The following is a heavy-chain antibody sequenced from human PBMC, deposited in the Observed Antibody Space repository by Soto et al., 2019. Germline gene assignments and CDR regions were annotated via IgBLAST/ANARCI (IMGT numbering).Heavy chain of an antibody. CDR2: INPSGGST. D-gene: IGHD3-3*01. CDR3: ARCWYYDFWSGYSLGGMDV. Sequence: ASVKVSCKASGYTFTSYYMHWLRQAPGQGLEWMGIINPSGGSTSYAQKFQGRVTMTRDTSTSTVYMELSSLRSEDTAVYYCARCWYYDFWSGYSLGGMDVWGQGTTVTVAS. V-gene: IGHV1-46*01. J-gene: IGHJ6*02. CDR1: GYTFTSYY.